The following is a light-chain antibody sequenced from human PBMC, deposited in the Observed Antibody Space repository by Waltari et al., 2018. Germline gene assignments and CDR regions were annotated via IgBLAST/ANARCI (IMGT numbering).Light chain of an antibody. J-gene: IGLJ3*02. Sequence: MIYEDSKRPSGVSNRFSGSKSGNTASLTISGLQAEDEANYYCCSYAGSSIWVFGGGTELTVL. CDR3: CSYAGSSIWV. V-gene: IGLV2-23*01. CDR2: EDS.